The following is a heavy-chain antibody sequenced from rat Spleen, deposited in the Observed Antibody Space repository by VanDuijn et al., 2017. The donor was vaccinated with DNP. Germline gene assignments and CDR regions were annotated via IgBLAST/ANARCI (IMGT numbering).Heavy chain of an antibody. CDR2: IQSGGNT. D-gene: IGHD1-3*01. V-gene: IGHV2-27*01. Sequence: QVQLKESGPGLVQPSQTLSLTCTVAGFSLTGYHVHWVRQPPGKGLGWMGRIQSGGNTDYNSVLKSRLSISRDTSKSQVFFKMNSVQTEDTAMYFCARSLATVVPTGAMDAWGQGTSVTVSS. J-gene: IGHJ4*01. CDR3: ARSLATVVPTGAMDA. CDR1: GFSLTGYH.